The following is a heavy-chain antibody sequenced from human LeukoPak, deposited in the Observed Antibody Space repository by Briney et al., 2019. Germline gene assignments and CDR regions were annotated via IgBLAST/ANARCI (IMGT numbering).Heavy chain of an antibody. CDR1: GGSISSYY. CDR3: ARDRYYDSTNYFDF. D-gene: IGHD3-22*01. CDR2: IYYSGST. V-gene: IGHV4-59*01. J-gene: IGHJ4*02. Sequence: PSETLSLPCTVSGGSISSYYWTWIRQPPGKGLEWIGYIYYSGSTNYNPSLKSRVTISVDTSKNQFSLKLSSVTAADTAVYYCARDRYYDSTNYFDFWGQGTLVTVSS.